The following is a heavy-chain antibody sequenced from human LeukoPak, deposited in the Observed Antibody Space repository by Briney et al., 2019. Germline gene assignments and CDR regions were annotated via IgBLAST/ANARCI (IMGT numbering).Heavy chain of an antibody. CDR3: ARGVVVVAATRLYGMDV. D-gene: IGHD2-15*01. V-gene: IGHV1-69*13. J-gene: IGHJ6*02. Sequence: ASVKVSCKASGGTFSSYAISWVRQAPGQGLEWMGGIIPIFGTANYAQKFQGRVTITADESTSTAYMELSSLRFEDTAVYYCARGVVVVAATRLYGMDVWGQGTTVTVSS. CDR2: IIPIFGTA. CDR1: GGTFSSYA.